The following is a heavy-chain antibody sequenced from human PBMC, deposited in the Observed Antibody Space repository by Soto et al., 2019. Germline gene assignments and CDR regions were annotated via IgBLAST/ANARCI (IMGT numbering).Heavy chain of an antibody. CDR2: IGTAGDT. CDR1: GFTFSSYA. CDR3: AKDWRCDH. V-gene: IGHV3-23*01. D-gene: IGHD4-17*01. Sequence: EVQLLESGGDLVQPGRSLRLSCAASGFTFSSYAMTWVRQALGKGLEWVSAIGTAGDTKYAVSVKGRFTISRDNSKNTLFLQMNSLRAEDTALYYCAKDWRCDHWGQGTLVTVSS. J-gene: IGHJ4*02.